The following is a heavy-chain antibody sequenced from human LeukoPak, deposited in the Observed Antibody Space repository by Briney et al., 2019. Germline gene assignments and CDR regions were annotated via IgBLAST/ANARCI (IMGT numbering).Heavy chain of an antibody. Sequence: SDTLSLMCSLSGGPTNSYYWRGMRQSGGKGLEWIGRIYSSGSKVYNPSLNSRLTMSIDTSKNQFSLTLKSVTATDTAVYYCARVKASSTSWTFDQWGQGALVTVSS. CDR3: ARVKASSTSWTFDQ. CDR1: GGPTNSYY. V-gene: IGHV4-4*07. D-gene: IGHD2-2*01. CDR2: IYSSGSK. J-gene: IGHJ4*01.